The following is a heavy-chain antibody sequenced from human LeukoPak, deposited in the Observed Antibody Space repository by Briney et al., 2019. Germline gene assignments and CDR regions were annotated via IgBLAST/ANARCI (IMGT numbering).Heavy chain of an antibody. J-gene: IGHJ5*02. CDR2: ISSSSSTI. CDR1: GFTFSSYA. D-gene: IGHD2-2*01. Sequence: GGSLRLSCAASGFTFSSYAMSWVRQAPGKGLEWVSYISSSSSTIYYADSVKGRFTISRDNSKNTLYLQMNSLRAEDTAVYYCAKGRPAASSWFDPWGQGTLVTVSS. CDR3: AKGRPAASSWFDP. V-gene: IGHV3-23*01.